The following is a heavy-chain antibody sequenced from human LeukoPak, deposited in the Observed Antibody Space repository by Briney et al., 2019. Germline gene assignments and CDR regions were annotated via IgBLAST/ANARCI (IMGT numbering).Heavy chain of an antibody. Sequence: GGSLRLSCAASGFTFSSYEMNWVRQAPGKGLEWVSYISSSGSTIYYADSVKGRFTISRDNAKNSLYLQMNSLRAEDTAVYYCARTTATQYSSGWYSSYYYYYMDVWGKGTTVTISS. CDR2: ISSSGSTI. CDR1: GFTFSSYE. CDR3: ARTTATQYSSGWYSSYYYYYMDV. V-gene: IGHV3-48*03. D-gene: IGHD6-19*01. J-gene: IGHJ6*03.